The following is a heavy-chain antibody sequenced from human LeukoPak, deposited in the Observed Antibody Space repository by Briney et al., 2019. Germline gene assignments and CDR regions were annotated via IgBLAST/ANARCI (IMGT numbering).Heavy chain of an antibody. V-gene: IGHV3-7*01. CDR1: GLTLSDHW. Sequence: GSLRLSCAASGLTLSDHWMSWVRQAPGKGLEGVANIKGDGSEKYYVDSVKGRFTVSRDNAKNIVYLQMNSLRVEDTAVYYCARGHTILDPRGQGTLVTVSS. J-gene: IGHJ5*02. CDR3: ARGHTILDP. CDR2: IKGDGSEK.